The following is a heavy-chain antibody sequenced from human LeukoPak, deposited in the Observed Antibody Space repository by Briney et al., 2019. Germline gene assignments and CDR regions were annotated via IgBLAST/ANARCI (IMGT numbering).Heavy chain of an antibody. D-gene: IGHD3-10*01. Sequence: GGSLRLSCAVSGFTFGRFAMNWVRQAPGKGLEWVSIISNSGTITSYADSVKGRFTISRDNSKNTVHLQMNSLRAEDTALYYCTTESFHYWGQGSLVAVSS. V-gene: IGHV3-23*01. CDR3: TTESFHY. CDR1: GFTFGRFA. CDR2: ISNSGTIT. J-gene: IGHJ4*02.